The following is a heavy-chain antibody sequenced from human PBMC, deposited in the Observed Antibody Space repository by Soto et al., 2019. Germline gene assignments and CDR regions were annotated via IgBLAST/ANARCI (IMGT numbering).Heavy chain of an antibody. CDR3: ARDWGATTRGLGWFDP. D-gene: IGHD3-16*01. CDR2: IRHGGSS. V-gene: IGHV4-38-2*01. Sequence: SETRSLTCAVSGCSISSSYYWSWILQPPGKGLEWIGTIRHGGSSFYNPSLKSRVTMSVDTSKNQFSLKLRSVTAADTAVQFCARDWGATTRGLGWFDPWGQGT. CDR1: GCSISSSYY. J-gene: IGHJ5*02.